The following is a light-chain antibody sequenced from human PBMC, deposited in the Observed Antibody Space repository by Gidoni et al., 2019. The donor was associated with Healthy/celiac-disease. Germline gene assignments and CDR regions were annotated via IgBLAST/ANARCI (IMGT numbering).Light chain of an antibody. CDR2: AAS. CDR3: QQSYSTLRF. J-gene: IGKJ3*01. Sequence: DIQMTQPPSSLSASVGDRVTITCRASQSISSYLNWYQQKPGKAPKLLIYAASSLQSGVPSRFSGSGSGTDFTLTISSLQPEDFATYYCQQSYSTLRFFXPXTKVDIK. V-gene: IGKV1-39*01. CDR1: QSISSY.